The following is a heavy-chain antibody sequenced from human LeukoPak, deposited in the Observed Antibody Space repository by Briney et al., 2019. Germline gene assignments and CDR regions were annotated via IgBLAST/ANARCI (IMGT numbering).Heavy chain of an antibody. CDR1: GFTFSRFT. Sequence: PGGSLRLSCAASGFTFSRFTMNWVRQAPGKGLEWVSGISGSDSSTYYADSVKGRFTISRDNSKNTLYLQMNSLGAEDTAVYYCAKGGGWLYYFDYWGQGTLVTVSS. CDR3: AKGGGWLYYFDY. CDR2: ISGSDSST. V-gene: IGHV3-23*01. J-gene: IGHJ4*02. D-gene: IGHD4-23*01.